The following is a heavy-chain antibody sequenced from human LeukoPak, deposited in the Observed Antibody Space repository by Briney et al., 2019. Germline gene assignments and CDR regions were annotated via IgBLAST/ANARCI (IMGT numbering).Heavy chain of an antibody. CDR2: ISGSGDST. CDR3: AKRYFGNYYFDS. Sequence: PGGSLRLSXAASGFTFSSYAMSWVRQAPGKGLEWISAISGSGDSTYYADSVKGRFTISRDNSKNTLYLQMNSLRAEDTAVYYCAKRYFGNYYFDSWGQGTLVTVSS. CDR1: GFTFSSYA. D-gene: IGHD3-9*01. V-gene: IGHV3-23*01. J-gene: IGHJ4*02.